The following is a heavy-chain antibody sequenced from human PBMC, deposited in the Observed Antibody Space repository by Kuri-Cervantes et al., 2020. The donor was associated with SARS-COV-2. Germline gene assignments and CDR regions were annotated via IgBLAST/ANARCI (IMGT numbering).Heavy chain of an antibody. CDR3: ARGYCSSTSCPPYYYYGMDV. CDR2: ISSSSGTI. V-gene: IGHV3-48*02. Sequence: GESLKISYAAAGFTFSSYSMNWVRQAPGKGLEWVSYISSSSGTIYYADSVKGRFTISRDNAKNSLYLQMNSLRDEDTAVYYCARGYCSSTSCPPYYYYGMDVWGQGTTVTVSS. D-gene: IGHD2-2*01. CDR1: GFTFSSYS. J-gene: IGHJ6*02.